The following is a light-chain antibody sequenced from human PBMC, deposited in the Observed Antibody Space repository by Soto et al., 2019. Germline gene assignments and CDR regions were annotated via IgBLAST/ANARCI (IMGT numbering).Light chain of an antibody. CDR3: QQYGGLRIT. CDR1: QSIARNS. J-gene: IGKJ4*01. CDR2: AAS. Sequence: EIVLTQSPGTLSLSPGERATLSCRASQSIARNSIAWYQQKPGRAPRLLIYAASTRATGIPDRFSGGGSGTDLTVTISGLEPDVYAVFPCQQYGGLRITFGGGTRVEIK. V-gene: IGKV3-20*01.